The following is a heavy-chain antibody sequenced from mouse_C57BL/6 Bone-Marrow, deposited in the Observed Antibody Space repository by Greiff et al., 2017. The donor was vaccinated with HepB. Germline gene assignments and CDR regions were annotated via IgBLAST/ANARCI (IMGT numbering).Heavy chain of an antibody. CDR3: ARGLTTY. D-gene: IGHD1-1*01. CDR1: GYSITSGYY. J-gene: IGHJ3*01. CDR2: ISYDGSN. V-gene: IGHV3-6*01. Sequence: DVQLQESGPGLVKPSQSLSLTCSVTGYSITSGYYWNWIRQFPGNKLEWMGYISYDGSNNYNPSLKNRISITRDTSKNQFFLKLNSVTTEDTATYYCARGLTTYWGQGTLVTVSA.